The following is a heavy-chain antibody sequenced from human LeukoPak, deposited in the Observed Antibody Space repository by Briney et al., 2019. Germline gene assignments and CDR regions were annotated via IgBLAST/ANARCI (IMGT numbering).Heavy chain of an antibody. V-gene: IGHV3-23*01. CDR1: GFTFRSYG. Sequence: GGSLRLSCAASGFTFRSYGMNWVRQAPGKGLEWVSFISDSGGRTYHTDSVKGRFTLSRDNSKNTLYLQMNGLRVEDTAIYYCAKDLPTKCRGDCPSDYWGQGTLVTVSS. CDR3: AKDLPTKCRGDCPSDY. D-gene: IGHD2-21*02. CDR2: ISDSGGRT. J-gene: IGHJ4*02.